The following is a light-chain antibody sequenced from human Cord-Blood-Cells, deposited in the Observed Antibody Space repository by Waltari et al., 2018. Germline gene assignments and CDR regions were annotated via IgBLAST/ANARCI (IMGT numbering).Light chain of an antibody. J-gene: IGKJ1*01. CDR1: QSSSRY. CDR2: SAS. Sequence: IQITQCLYSLFASVGDRVTITCRASQSSSRYLNMYQQKPGKAPELLVYSASSLQSGVPSRFSGSRSGTDFTLTISSLQPEDFATYYCQHSYSTPSPTCGQGTKVEI. V-gene: IGKV1-39*01. CDR3: QHSYSTPSPT.